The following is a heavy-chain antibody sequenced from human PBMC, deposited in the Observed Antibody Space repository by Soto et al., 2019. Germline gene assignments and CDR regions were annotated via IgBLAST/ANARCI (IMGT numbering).Heavy chain of an antibody. CDR2: INAGNGNK. CDR3: ARRIVVVTALDY. Sequence: QVPLVQSGAEEKKPGASVKVSCKASGYTFTSYAMHWVRQAPGQRLEWMGWINAGNGNKKYSQKFQGRVNITRNTSASTFHRELSSLRSVDTAVYFCARRIVVVTALDYWCQGTLVIVSS. CDR1: GYTFTSYA. D-gene: IGHD2-21*02. V-gene: IGHV1-3*05. J-gene: IGHJ4*02.